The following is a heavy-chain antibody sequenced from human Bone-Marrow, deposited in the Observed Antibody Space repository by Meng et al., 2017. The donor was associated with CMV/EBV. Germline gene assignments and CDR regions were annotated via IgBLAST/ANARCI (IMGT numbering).Heavy chain of an antibody. Sequence: ASVKVSCKASGYTFTSYYMHWVRQAPGQGLEWMGIINPSGGSTSYAQKFQGRVTMTRDTSTSTVYMELSSLRSEDTAVYYCARGSMVRGVPLPYYYYGMGVWGQGTTVTVSS. CDR2: INPSGGST. J-gene: IGHJ6*02. CDR1: GYTFTSYY. D-gene: IGHD3-10*01. CDR3: ARGSMVRGVPLPYYYYGMGV. V-gene: IGHV1-46*01.